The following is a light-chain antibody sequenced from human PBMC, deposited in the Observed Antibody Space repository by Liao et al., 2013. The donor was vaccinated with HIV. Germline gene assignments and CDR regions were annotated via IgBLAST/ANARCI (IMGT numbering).Light chain of an antibody. CDR1: KLGDKY. J-gene: IGLJ1*01. Sequence: SYELTQPPSVSVSPGQTASITCSGDKLGDKYACWYQQKPGQSPVLVIYQDSKRPSGIPERFSGSNSGNTATLTISGTQAMDEADYYCQAWDSSTFIVFVRVGT. CDR3: QAWDSSTFIVFVR. CDR2: QDS. V-gene: IGLV3-1*01.